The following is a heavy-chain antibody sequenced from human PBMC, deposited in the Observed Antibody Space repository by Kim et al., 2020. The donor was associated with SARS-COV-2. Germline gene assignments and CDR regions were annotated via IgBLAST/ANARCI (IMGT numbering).Heavy chain of an antibody. D-gene: IGHD3-10*01. CDR1: GFTFSSYA. CDR3: ARDRITMVRPRGVAFDI. Sequence: GGSLRLSCAASGFTFSSYAMHWVRQAPGKGLEWVAVISYDGSNKYYADSVKGRFTISRDNSKNTLYLQMNSLRAEDTAVYYCARDRITMVRPRGVAFDIWGQGTMVTVSS. V-gene: IGHV3-30*04. J-gene: IGHJ3*02. CDR2: ISYDGSNK.